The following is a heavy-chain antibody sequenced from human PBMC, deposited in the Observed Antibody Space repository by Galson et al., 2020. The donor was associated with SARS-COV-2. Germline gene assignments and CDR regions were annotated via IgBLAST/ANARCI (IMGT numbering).Heavy chain of an antibody. D-gene: IGHD4-17*01. V-gene: IGHV4-30-2*01. CDR2: ISHSGGT. J-gene: IGHJ3*02. CDR3: ARLHYGEYAPEAFDI. Sequence: SETLSLTCAVSGTSISSGSYSCNWIRQPPGKGLEWIGYISHSGGTYYNPSLKSRVTISGDRSKNQFSLRLRSVTAADTAVYYCARLHYGEYAPEAFDIWGPGTRVTVAS. CDR1: GTSISSGSYS.